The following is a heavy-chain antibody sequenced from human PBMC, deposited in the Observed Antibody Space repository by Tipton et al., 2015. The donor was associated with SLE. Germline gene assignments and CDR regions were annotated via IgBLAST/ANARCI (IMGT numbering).Heavy chain of an antibody. CDR3: VRGVDGTVGEH. J-gene: IGHJ1*01. CDR2: IKHSTIT. Sequence: TLSLTCAVYGGSFSDYFWSWIRQPPGKGLEWIGEIKHSTITNYNPSLTSRVTISADTSKNQLSLKLISVTAADTAVYYCVRGVDGTVGEHWGQGTLVTVSS. V-gene: IGHV4-34*01. D-gene: IGHD5-24*01. CDR1: GGSFSDYF.